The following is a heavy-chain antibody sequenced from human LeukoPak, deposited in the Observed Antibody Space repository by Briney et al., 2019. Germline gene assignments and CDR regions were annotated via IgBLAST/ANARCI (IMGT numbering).Heavy chain of an antibody. V-gene: IGHV3-30*02. Sequence: GGSMRLSCAASGFTFSSYGMHWVRQAPGKGLEWVAFIRYDGSNKYYADSVKGRFTISRDNSKNTLYLQMNSLRAEDTAVYYCAKEYSSSWPGTYYYMDVWGKGTTVTISS. CDR2: IRYDGSNK. CDR1: GFTFSSYG. CDR3: AKEYSSSWPGTYYYMDV. J-gene: IGHJ6*03. D-gene: IGHD6-13*01.